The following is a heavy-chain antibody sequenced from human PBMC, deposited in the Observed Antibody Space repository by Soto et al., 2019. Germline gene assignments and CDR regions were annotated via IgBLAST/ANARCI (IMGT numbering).Heavy chain of an antibody. CDR1: GGTFSSYA. CDR2: IIPIFGTA. D-gene: IGHD3-22*01. V-gene: IGHV1-69*12. CDR3: ARGQWTYYYDSSGYSINYYDY. J-gene: IGHJ4*02. Sequence: QVQLVQSGAEVKKPGSSVKVSCKASGGTFSSYAISWVRQAPGQGLEWMGGIIPIFGTANYAQKFQGRVTITADESTSTAYMELSSLRSEDTAVYYCARGQWTYYYDSSGYSINYYDYWGQGTLVTVSS.